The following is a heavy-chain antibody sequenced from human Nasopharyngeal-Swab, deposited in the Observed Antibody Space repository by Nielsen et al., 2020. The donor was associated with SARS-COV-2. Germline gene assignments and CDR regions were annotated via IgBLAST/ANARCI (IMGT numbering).Heavy chain of an antibody. J-gene: IGHJ6*03. CDR3: AKGPYMDV. V-gene: IGHV3-23*01. Sequence: GESLKISCAASGFTFSSYAMSWVRQAPGKGLEWVSAISSSGGSTYYADSVKGRFTISRDNSKNTLYLQMNSLRAEDTAVYYCAKGPYMDVWGKGTTVTVSS. CDR2: ISSSGGST. CDR1: GFTFSSYA.